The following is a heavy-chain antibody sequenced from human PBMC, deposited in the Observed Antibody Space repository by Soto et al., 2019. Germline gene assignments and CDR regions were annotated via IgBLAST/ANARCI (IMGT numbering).Heavy chain of an antibody. V-gene: IGHV3-23*01. J-gene: IGHJ4*02. Sequence: PGGSLRLSCAASGFTFINNAMSWVRQAPGKGLEWVAAISGRGATIYYADSVKGRFTISRDNSKNTLYLQMNSLRAEDTAVYYCVKADTFFDYWGQGTLVTVSS. CDR3: VKADTFFDY. CDR2: ISGRGATI. CDR1: GFTFINNA.